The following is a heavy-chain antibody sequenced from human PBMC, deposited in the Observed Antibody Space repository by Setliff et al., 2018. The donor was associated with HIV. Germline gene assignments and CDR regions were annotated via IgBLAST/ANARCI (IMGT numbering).Heavy chain of an antibody. D-gene: IGHD6-13*01. CDR3: ARGYSSSWYGGGFDY. V-gene: IGHV4-39*07. J-gene: IGHJ4*02. CDR2: INHSGST. Sequence: SETLSLTCTVSGDSISSGGYYWSWIRQPPGKGLEWIGEINHSGSTNYNPSLKSRVTISVDTSKNQFSLKLSSVTAADTAVYYCARGYSSSWYGGGFDYWGQGTLVTVSS. CDR1: GDSISSGGYY.